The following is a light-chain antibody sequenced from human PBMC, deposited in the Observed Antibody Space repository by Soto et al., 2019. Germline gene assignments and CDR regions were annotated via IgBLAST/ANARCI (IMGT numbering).Light chain of an antibody. Sequence: EVVLTQSPATLSVSPGERATLSCRASQSLYSNLAWYQQKPGQAPRLLIYGASTRATGIPARFSGSGSETEFTLTISSLQSEDFAVYYCQQYNNSPITFGQGTRLEIK. J-gene: IGKJ5*01. CDR1: QSLYSN. CDR2: GAS. V-gene: IGKV3-15*01. CDR3: QQYNNSPIT.